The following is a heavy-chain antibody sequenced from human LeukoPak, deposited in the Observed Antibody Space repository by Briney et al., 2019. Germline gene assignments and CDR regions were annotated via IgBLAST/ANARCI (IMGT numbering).Heavy chain of an antibody. V-gene: IGHV3-30*02. CDR2: IRYDGSNK. J-gene: IGHJ4*02. D-gene: IGHD3-10*01. CDR3: AKDGVTMVRGASFDY. Sequence: GGSLRLSCAASGFTFSSYGMHWVRQAPGKGLEWVAFIRYDGSNKYYADSVKGRFTIFRDNSKNTLYLQMNSLRAEDTAVYYCAKDGVTMVRGASFDYWGQGTLVTVSS. CDR1: GFTFSSYG.